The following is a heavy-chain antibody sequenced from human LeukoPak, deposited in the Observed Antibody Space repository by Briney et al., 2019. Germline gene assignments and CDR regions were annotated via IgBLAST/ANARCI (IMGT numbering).Heavy chain of an antibody. V-gene: IGHV4-59*01. CDR1: GGSISGYY. Sequence: SETLSLTCTVSGGSISGYYWSWIRQPPGKGQEWIGNIYYSGSTNYNPSLKSRVTISVDTSKNQFSLKLSSVTAADTAVYYCARDHYFDYWGQGTLVTVSS. CDR3: ARDHYFDY. J-gene: IGHJ4*02. CDR2: IYYSGST.